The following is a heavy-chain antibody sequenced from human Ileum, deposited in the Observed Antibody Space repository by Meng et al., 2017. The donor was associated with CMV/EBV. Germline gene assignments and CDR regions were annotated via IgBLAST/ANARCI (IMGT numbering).Heavy chain of an antibody. CDR1: GDSMSSYC. CDR3: ALRGSAAGTFQY. CDR2: MCYNGDT. J-gene: IGHJ1*01. D-gene: IGHD6-13*01. Sequence: GQLQESGAGLVKPSETLSLTCTVSGDSMSSYCWSWIRQPPGKGLEWIGYMCYNGDTNYNPSLKSRVTISGDTSKNQFSLKLSSVTAADTAVYYCALRGSAAGTFQYWGQGTLVTVSS. V-gene: IGHV4-59*01.